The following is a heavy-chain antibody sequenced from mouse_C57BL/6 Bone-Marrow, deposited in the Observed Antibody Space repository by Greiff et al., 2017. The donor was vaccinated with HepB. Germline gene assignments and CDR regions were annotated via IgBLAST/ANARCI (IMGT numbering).Heavy chain of an antibody. J-gene: IGHJ2*01. D-gene: IGHD1-1*01. CDR2: ISSGGSYT. V-gene: IGHV5-6*01. Sequence: DVHLVESGGDLVKPGGSLKLSCAASGFTFSSYGMSWVRQTPDKRLEWVATISSGGSYTYYPDSVKGRFTISRDNAKNTLYLQMSSLKSEDTAMYYCARHRVITTVVGYFDYWGQGTTLTVSS. CDR3: ARHRVITTVVGYFDY. CDR1: GFTFSSYG.